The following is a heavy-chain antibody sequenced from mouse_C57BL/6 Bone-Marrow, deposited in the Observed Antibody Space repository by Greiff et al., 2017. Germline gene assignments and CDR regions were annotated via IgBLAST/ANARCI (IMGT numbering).Heavy chain of an antibody. CDR2: ISSGGDYI. J-gene: IGHJ1*03. V-gene: IGHV5-9-1*02. Sequence: EVQLMESGEGLVKPGGSLKLSCAASGFTFSSYAMSWVRQTPEQRLEWVAYISSGGDYIYYADTVKGRFTISRDNARNTPYLQMSSLKSEDAAMYYCTRDPPFLDVWGTGTTVTVSS. CDR1: GFTFSSYA. CDR3: TRDPPFLDV.